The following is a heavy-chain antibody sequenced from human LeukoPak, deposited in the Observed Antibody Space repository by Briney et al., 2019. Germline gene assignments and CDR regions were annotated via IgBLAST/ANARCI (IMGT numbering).Heavy chain of an antibody. J-gene: IGHJ4*02. D-gene: IGHD3-10*01. CDR1: GGSISSSSYY. V-gene: IGHV4-39*07. Sequence: SSETLSLTCTVSGGSISSSSYYWGWIRQPPGKGLEWIGSIYYSGSTYYNPSLKSRVTISVDTSKNQFSLKLSSVTAADTAVYYCARGLLLWFGEILTQPTPEYYFDYWGQGTLVTVSS. CDR2: IYYSGST. CDR3: ARGLLLWFGEILTQPTPEYYFDY.